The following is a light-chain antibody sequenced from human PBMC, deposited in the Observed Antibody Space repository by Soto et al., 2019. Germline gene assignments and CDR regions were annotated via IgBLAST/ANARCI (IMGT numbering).Light chain of an antibody. CDR1: QSISSW. V-gene: IGKV1-5*01. J-gene: IGKJ1*01. Sequence: DIQMTQPPSTLSASGGGRLTMTCRASQSISSWLAWYQQKPGKAPKLLIYDASSLESGVPSRFSGSGSGTEFTLTISTLQPDDVATYYCQQYNSYQWTFGQGTKVDIK. CDR3: QQYNSYQWT. CDR2: DAS.